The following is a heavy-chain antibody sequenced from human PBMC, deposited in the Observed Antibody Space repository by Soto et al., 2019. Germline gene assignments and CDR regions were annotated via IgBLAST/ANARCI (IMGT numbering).Heavy chain of an antibody. V-gene: IGHV3-48*04. J-gene: IGHJ4*02. Sequence: EVQLVESGGGLIQPGGSLRLSCAASGFTFNTYAMNWVRQAPGKGLEWISYISSSSSSIYYADSVKGRFTLSRDNAKNSLYLQMNSLRAEDTPVYYCASEPGIAAAGMDYWGQGTLVTVSS. CDR3: ASEPGIAAAGMDY. CDR2: ISSSSSSI. CDR1: GFTFNTYA. D-gene: IGHD6-25*01.